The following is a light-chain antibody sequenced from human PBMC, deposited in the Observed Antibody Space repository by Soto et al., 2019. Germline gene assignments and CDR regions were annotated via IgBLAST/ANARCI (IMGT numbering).Light chain of an antibody. V-gene: IGKV3-20*01. CDR2: GAS. J-gene: IGKJ4*01. Sequence: EIVLTQSPATLSLSPGERATLSCRASQSVTSNSLAWYHQKFGQPPRLLIYGASSRATGIPDRFSGSGSGTDFILSISRLEPEDFAVYYCQEFGSNFGGGTKVDIK. CDR3: QEFGSN. CDR1: QSVTSNS.